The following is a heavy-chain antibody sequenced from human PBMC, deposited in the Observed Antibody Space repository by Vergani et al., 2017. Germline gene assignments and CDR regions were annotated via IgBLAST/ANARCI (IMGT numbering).Heavy chain of an antibody. D-gene: IGHD3-22*01. CDR1: GFTFSSYG. V-gene: IGHV3-33*01. Sequence: QVQLVESGGGVVQPGRSLRLSCAASGFTFSSYGMHWVRQAPGKGLEWVAVIWYDGSNKYYADSVKGRFTISRDNSKNTLYLQMNSLRAEDTAVYYCTRLLSDYYDSSGYYDYWGQGTLVTVSS. CDR2: IWYDGSNK. CDR3: TRLLSDYYDSSGYYDY. J-gene: IGHJ4*02.